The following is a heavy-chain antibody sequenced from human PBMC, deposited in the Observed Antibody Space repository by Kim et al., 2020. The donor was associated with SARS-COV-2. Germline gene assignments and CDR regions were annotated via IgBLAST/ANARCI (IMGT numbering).Heavy chain of an antibody. J-gene: IGHJ4*02. Sequence: ADSLQVRFTISRDNAKNTLYLQMNSLIAEDTAVYYCAREPNTSWYYVDYWGQGTLVTVSS. CDR3: AREPNTSWYYVDY. V-gene: IGHV3-74*01.